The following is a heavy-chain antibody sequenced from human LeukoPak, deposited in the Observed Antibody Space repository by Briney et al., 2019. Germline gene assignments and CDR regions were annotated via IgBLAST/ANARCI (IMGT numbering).Heavy chain of an antibody. V-gene: IGHV3-30*04. Sequence: GRSLRLSCAASGFTFSSYAMHWVRQAPGKGLEWVAVISYDGSNKYYADSVKGRFTISRDNSKNTLYLQMNSLRAEDTAVYYCARDILSRGSRYYYGMDVWGQGTTVTVSS. CDR3: ARDILSRGSRYYYGMDV. J-gene: IGHJ6*02. CDR1: GFTFSSYA. CDR2: ISYDGSNK. D-gene: IGHD3-10*01.